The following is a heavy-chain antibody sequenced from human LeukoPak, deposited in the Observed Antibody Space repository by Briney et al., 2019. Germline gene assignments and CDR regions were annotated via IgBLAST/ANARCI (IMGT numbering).Heavy chain of an antibody. CDR1: GGSISSSSYY. J-gene: IGHJ6*03. V-gene: IGHV4-39*07. Sequence: SETLSLTCTVSGGSISSSSYYWGWIRQPPGKGLEWIGSIYYSGSTYYNPSLKSRVTISVDTSKNQFSLKLSSVTAADTAVYYCARDSRSPYYYYYMDVWGKGTTVTISS. CDR3: ARDSRSPYYYYYMDV. CDR2: IYYSGST. D-gene: IGHD6-19*01.